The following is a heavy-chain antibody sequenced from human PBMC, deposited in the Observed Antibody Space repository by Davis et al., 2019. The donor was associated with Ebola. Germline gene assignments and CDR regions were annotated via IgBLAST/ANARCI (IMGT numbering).Heavy chain of an antibody. CDR3: ARDDCSGGSCYSWFDP. Sequence: SVQVSCKASGGTFSSYAISWVRQAPGQGLEWMGGIIPILGIANYAQKFQGRVTITADKSTSTAYMELSSLRSEDTAVYYCARDDCSGGSCYSWFDPWGQGTLVTVSS. D-gene: IGHD2-15*01. CDR2: IIPILGIA. V-gene: IGHV1-69*10. J-gene: IGHJ5*02. CDR1: GGTFSSYA.